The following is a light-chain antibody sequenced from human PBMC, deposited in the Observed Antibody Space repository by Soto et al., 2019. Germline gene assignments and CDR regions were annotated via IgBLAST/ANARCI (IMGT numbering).Light chain of an antibody. J-gene: IGKJ5*01. CDR2: HAS. Sequence: IQLTQSPSSLSATVGDRVTLTCRASQDIGTYLAWYQQKPGKAPKVLIYHASTLQSGVPSRFSGSGSGTDFTLTISSLQPEDFATYYCQQVEGYPNTFGRGTRLDIK. CDR3: QQVEGYPNT. CDR1: QDIGTY. V-gene: IGKV1-9*01.